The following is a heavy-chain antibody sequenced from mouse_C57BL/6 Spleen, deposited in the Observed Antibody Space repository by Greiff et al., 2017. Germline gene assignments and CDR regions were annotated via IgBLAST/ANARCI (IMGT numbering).Heavy chain of an antibody. D-gene: IGHD2-4*01. V-gene: IGHV1-82*01. CDR3: APYDYGDY. J-gene: IGHJ2*01. CDR1: GYAFSSSW. CDR2: IYPGDGDT. Sequence: VQLQQSGPELVKPGASVKISCKASGYAFSSSWMNWVKQRPGKGLEWIGRIYPGDGDTNYNGKFKGKATLTADKSSSTAYMQLSSLTSEDSAVYFCAPYDYGDYWGQGTTLTVSS.